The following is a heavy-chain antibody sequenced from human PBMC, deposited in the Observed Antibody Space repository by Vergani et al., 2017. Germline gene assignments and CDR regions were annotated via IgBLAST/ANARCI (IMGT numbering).Heavy chain of an antibody. CDR1: GDSISSGSFY. Sequence: QVNLQESGPGLVKPSETLSLTCTVSGDSISSGSFYWTWIRQPAGKGLEWIGRFHVGGTTHYNPSLKSRVSISLDTSTNQFSLTLRSVTAADTAVYYCARDAPALTLIRGALRDWGQGSLVTVSS. V-gene: IGHV4-61*02. CDR2: FHVGGTT. CDR3: ARDAPALTLIRGALRD. D-gene: IGHD3-10*01. J-gene: IGHJ4*02.